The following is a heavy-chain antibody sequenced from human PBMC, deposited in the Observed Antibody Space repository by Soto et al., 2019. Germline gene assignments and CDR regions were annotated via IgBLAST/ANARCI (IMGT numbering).Heavy chain of an antibody. Sequence: ASVKVSCKASGSSFTGYYIHWLRQAPGQGLEWMGWINAHSGGTEYAQKFQGGVTLTRDTSIATACLTLTSLTSDDTALYYCAKDLTRQLAYWLDPWGQGTQVTVSS. CDR2: INAHSGGT. J-gene: IGHJ5*02. CDR3: AKDLTRQLAYWLDP. V-gene: IGHV1-2*02. D-gene: IGHD6-6*01. CDR1: GSSFTGYY.